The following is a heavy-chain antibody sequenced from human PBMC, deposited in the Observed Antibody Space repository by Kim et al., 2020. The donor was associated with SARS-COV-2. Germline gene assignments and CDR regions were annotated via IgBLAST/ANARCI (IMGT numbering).Heavy chain of an antibody. J-gene: IGHJ4*02. CDR3: ARLLPTVIQFNC. Sequence: RYNPSFQSRVTISADKSLMTAYLEGRSLKAADTAVYYCARLLPTVIQFNCWGQGTLVTVSS. V-gene: IGHV5-51*01. D-gene: IGHD4-17*01.